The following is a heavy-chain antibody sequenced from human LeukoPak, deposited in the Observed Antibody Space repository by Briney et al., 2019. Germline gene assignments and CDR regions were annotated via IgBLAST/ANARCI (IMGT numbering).Heavy chain of an antibody. V-gene: IGHV4-4*02. D-gene: IGHD3-10*01. CDR2: IYHSGST. J-gene: IGHJ4*02. CDR3: ASPYYYGSGSYV. Sequence: WVRQTPGKGLEWIGEIYHSGSTNYNPSLKSRVTISVDKSKNQFSLKLSSVTAADTAVYYCASPYYYGSGSYVWGQGTLVTVSS.